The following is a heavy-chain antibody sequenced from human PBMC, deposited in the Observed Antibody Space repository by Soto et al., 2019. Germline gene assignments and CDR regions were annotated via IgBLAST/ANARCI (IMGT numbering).Heavy chain of an antibody. CDR1: GYSISSSNW. D-gene: IGHD2-21*02. CDR2: IYYSGST. Sequence: SETLSLTCAVSGYSISSSNWWGWIRQPPGKGLEWIGYIYYSGSTYYNPSLKSRVTISVDRSKNQFSLKLSSVTAADTAVYYCARKVTAILNFDYWGQGTLVTVSS. J-gene: IGHJ4*02. V-gene: IGHV4-28*01. CDR3: ARKVTAILNFDY.